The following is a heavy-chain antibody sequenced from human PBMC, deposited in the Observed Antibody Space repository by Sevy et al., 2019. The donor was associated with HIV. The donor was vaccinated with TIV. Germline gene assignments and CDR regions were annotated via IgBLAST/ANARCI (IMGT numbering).Heavy chain of an antibody. V-gene: IGHV1-8*01. CDR1: GYTFTSYD. J-gene: IGHJ6*02. CDR3: ASLPLVAARHYYYYGMDV. CDR2: MNPNSGNT. D-gene: IGHD6-6*01. Sequence: ASVKVSCKASGYTFTSYDINWVRQATGQGLEWKGWMNPNSGNTGYAQKFQGRVTMTRNTSISTAYMELSSLRSEDTAVYYCASLPLVAARHYYYYGMDVWGQGTTVTVSS.